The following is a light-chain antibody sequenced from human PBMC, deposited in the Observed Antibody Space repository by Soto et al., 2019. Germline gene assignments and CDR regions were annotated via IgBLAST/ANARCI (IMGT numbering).Light chain of an antibody. V-gene: IGKV1-5*01. CDR1: QGISRW. CDR2: DVS. J-gene: IGKJ2*01. CDR3: QEYDSYSST. Sequence: DIQMTQSPSTLSASVGDRVPITCLASQGISRWLAWDQQKPGKAPKVLIYDVSSMQSGVPSRYSGSVSGTEFTLTISGLQPDDFATYDSQEYDSYSSTFGQGTEVQIK.